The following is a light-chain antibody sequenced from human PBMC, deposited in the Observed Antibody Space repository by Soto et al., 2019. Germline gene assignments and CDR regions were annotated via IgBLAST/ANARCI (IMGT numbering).Light chain of an antibody. CDR1: QTISSW. J-gene: IGKJ1*01. Sequence: IQFTQAPSLLSASVATLFIITCRASQTISSWLAWYQQKPGKAPKLLIYKVSSLESGAPSRFSGSGSGTEFTLTISSLQPDDFATYYCQHYNSYRWTFGQGTKV. CDR2: KVS. CDR3: QHYNSYRWT. V-gene: IGKV1-5*03.